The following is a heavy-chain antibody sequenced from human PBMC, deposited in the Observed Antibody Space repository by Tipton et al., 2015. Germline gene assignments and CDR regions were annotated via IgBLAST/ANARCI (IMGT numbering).Heavy chain of an antibody. D-gene: IGHD4-23*01. V-gene: IGHV4-61*01. J-gene: IGHJ4*02. CDR3: ARARGRHGGLFDS. Sequence: LRLSCTVSGGSVNSANYYWSWIRQPPGKGLEWIGYISYSGSTHYNPSLKSRVAISVDTSKNQFSLEMRSVTATDTAVYYCARARGRHGGLFDSWGQGTLVTVSS. CDR2: ISYSGST. CDR1: GGSVNSANYY.